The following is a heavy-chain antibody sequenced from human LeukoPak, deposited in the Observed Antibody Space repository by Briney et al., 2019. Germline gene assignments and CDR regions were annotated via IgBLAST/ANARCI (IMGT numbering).Heavy chain of an antibody. CDR1: GYTFTGYY. Sequence: ASVKVSCKASGYTFTGYYMHWVRQAPGQGLEWMGWINPNSGGTNYAQKFQGRVTMTRDTSISTAYMELSRLRSDDTAVYYCAREGYGGNSDPGSFDIWGKGTTVTVSS. D-gene: IGHD4-23*01. CDR3: AREGYGGNSDPGSFDI. CDR2: INPNSGGT. J-gene: IGHJ6*04. V-gene: IGHV1-2*02.